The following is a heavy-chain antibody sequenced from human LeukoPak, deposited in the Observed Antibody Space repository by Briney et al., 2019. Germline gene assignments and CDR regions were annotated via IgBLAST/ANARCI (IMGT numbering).Heavy chain of an antibody. D-gene: IGHD3-22*01. Sequence: SETLSLTCTVSGGSISSYYWSWIRQPPGKGLEWIGYIYYSGSTYYNPSLKSRVTISVDTSKNQFSLKLSSVTAADTAVYYCARGTYYYDSSGYYYYFDYWGQGTLVTVSS. V-gene: IGHV4-59*08. CDR1: GGSISSYY. CDR3: ARGTYYYDSSGYYYYFDY. J-gene: IGHJ4*02. CDR2: IYYSGST.